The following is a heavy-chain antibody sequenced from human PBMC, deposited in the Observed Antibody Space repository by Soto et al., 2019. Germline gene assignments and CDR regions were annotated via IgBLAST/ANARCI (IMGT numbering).Heavy chain of an antibody. Sequence: SETLSLTCSVSGVSISGHYWSWIRQPPGKGLEWIGYVDASGSTNYNPSLKSRVTMSLDTSKNQFSLKLRSVTAADTAVYYCARDYGYNAGWFPFDYWGQGTLVTSPQ. CDR2: VDASGST. CDR1: GVSISGHY. D-gene: IGHD6-19*01. J-gene: IGHJ4*02. V-gene: IGHV4-59*11. CDR3: ARDYGYNAGWFPFDY.